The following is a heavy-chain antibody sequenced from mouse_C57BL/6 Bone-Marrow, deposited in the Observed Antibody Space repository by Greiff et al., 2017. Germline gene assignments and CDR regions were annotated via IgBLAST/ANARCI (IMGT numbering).Heavy chain of an antibody. V-gene: IGHV1-78*01. CDR3: AREGTGGYYYRGFAY. D-gene: IGHD1-1*01. CDR2: IYPRDGST. J-gene: IGHJ3*01. Sequence: QVQLQQSDAELVKPGASVKISCKVSGYTFTDHTIHWMKQRPEQGLEWIGYIYPRDGSTKYNEKFKGKATLTADKSSSTAYMQLNSLTSEDSAVYFCAREGTGGYYYRGFAYWGQGTLVTVSA. CDR1: GYTFTDHT.